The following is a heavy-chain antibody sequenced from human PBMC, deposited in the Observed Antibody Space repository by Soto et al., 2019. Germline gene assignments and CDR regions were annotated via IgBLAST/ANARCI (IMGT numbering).Heavy chain of an antibody. CDR3: ARGPRGFYHHDY. CDR2: INMDGSST. CDR1: GFTFSGDW. D-gene: IGHD3-22*01. J-gene: IGHJ4*02. Sequence: EVQLVESGGGLVQPGGSLRLSCAASGFTFSGDWMHWVRQAAGKGLVWVSRINMDGSSTNYADSVKGRFTISRDNAKNTLYLQMSSLRVVEAAVYYCARGPRGFYHHDYWCQGALVTVSS. V-gene: IGHV3-74*01.